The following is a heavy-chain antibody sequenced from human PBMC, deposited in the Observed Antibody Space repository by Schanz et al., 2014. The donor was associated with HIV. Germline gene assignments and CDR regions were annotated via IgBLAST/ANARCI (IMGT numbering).Heavy chain of an antibody. CDR2: INPKSGAT. Sequence: QVQLVQSGAEVKKPGASVKVSCKASGDTFTDYYMHWVRQAPGQGLEWMGWINPKSGATKYAQRFQGRVTMTTDTSISTVYMELSRLRSDDPAMYYCARVEPAAVPDTFFYYGMDVWGQGTTVTVSS. J-gene: IGHJ6*02. CDR1: GDTFTDYY. D-gene: IGHD2-2*02. V-gene: IGHV1-2*02. CDR3: ARVEPAAVPDTFFYYGMDV.